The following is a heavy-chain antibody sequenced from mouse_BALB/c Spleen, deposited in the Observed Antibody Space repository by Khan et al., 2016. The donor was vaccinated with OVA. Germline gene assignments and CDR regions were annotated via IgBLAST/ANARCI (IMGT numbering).Heavy chain of an antibody. CDR3: ARGRAY. V-gene: IGHV3-2*02. Sequence: VQLKESGPGLVKPSQSLSLTYTVTGYSITSDYAWNWLRQFPGNKLEWMGYISYSGSTSYTPSLKSRISITRDTSKNLFFLQLNSVTTEDTATYYCARGRAYWGQGTLVTVSA. J-gene: IGHJ3*01. D-gene: IGHD3-3*01. CDR1: GYSITSDYA. CDR2: ISYSGST.